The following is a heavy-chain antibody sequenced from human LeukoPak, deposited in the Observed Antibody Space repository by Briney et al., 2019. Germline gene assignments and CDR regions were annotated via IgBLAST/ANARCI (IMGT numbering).Heavy chain of an antibody. CDR3: ARGGGRLDAFDI. CDR2: INHSGST. Sequence: SETLSLXCAVYGGSFSGYYWSWIRQPPGKGLEWIGEINHSGSTNYNPSLKSRVTISVDTSKNQFSLKLSSVTAADTAVYYCARGGGRLDAFDIWGQGTMVTVSS. CDR1: GGSFSGYY. D-gene: IGHD3-16*01. J-gene: IGHJ3*02. V-gene: IGHV4-34*01.